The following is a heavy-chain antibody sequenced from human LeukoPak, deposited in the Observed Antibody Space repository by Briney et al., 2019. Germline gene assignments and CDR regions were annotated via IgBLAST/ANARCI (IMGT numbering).Heavy chain of an antibody. D-gene: IGHD3-10*01. CDR2: IHTSGTT. CDR1: GGSISGYY. CDR3: ARGSGGGSGRNYKDHYYGMDV. V-gene: IGHV4-4*07. Sequence: SETLSLTCTVSGGSISGYYWSWIRQPAGKALEWIGRIHTSGTTNYNPSLKSRVAMSVDTSKSQFSLKLNSATAADTAVYYCARGSGGGSGRNYKDHYYGMDVWGQGTTVTVSS. J-gene: IGHJ6*02.